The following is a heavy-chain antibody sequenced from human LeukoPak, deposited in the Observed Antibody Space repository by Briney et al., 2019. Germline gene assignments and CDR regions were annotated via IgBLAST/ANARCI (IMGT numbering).Heavy chain of an antibody. D-gene: IGHD3-10*01. CDR1: GFSFDDYG. V-gene: IGHV3-20*04. CDR2: INWNGGST. CDR3: AREGFHFDY. J-gene: IGHJ4*02. Sequence: GGSLRLSCAASGFSFDDYGMSWVRQPPGKGLECVSGINWNGGSTGYADSVKGRFTISRDDAKNTLYLQMNSLRAEDTAVYYCAREGFHFDYWGQGTLVTVSS.